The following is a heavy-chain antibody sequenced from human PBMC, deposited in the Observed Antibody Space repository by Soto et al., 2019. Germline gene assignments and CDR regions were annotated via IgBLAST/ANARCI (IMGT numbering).Heavy chain of an antibody. Sequence: PGGSLRLSCAASGFTFSSYAVSWVRQAPGKGLEWVSAISGSGGSTYYADSVKGRFTISRDNSKNTLYLQMNSLRAEDAAVYYCAKAGFLEWRYYYHGMDVWGQGTTVTVSS. D-gene: IGHD3-3*01. CDR2: ISGSGGST. J-gene: IGHJ6*02. CDR1: GFTFSSYA. V-gene: IGHV3-23*01. CDR3: AKAGFLEWRYYYHGMDV.